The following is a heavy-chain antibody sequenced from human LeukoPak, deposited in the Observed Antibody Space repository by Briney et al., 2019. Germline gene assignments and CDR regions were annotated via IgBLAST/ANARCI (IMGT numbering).Heavy chain of an antibody. CDR2: IDTSGNT. CDR3: ARVSSSWYQDWYFDL. J-gene: IGHJ2*01. CDR1: GGSISSYY. V-gene: IGHV4-4*07. D-gene: IGHD6-13*01. Sequence: SETLSLTCTVSGGSISSYYWSWIRQPAGKGLEWIGRIDTSGNTNYEPSLKSRVTMSVDTSKNQFSLKLSSVTAADTAVYYCARVSSSWYQDWYFDLWGRGTLVTVSS.